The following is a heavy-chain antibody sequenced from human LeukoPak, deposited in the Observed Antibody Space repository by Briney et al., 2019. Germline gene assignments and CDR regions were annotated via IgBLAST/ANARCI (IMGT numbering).Heavy chain of an antibody. CDR1: GFTFSNFW. J-gene: IGHJ3*02. Sequence: GRSLRLSCAASGFTFSNFWMSWVRQAPGKGLECVAIINPDGSTTGYVDSVKGRFTISRDNAKKSLCLQLNSLRAEDTAVYYCVRDPGWGAFDIWGQGTMVTVSS. V-gene: IGHV3-7*01. CDR2: INPDGSTT. CDR3: VRDPGWGAFDI. D-gene: IGHD3-16*01.